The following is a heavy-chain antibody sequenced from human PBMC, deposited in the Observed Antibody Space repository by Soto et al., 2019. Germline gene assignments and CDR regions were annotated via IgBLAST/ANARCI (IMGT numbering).Heavy chain of an antibody. J-gene: IGHJ4*02. Sequence: SETLSLTCSVSGGSISTVGHYWTWIRQPPGKGLEWIGSIYHTGSTYYSKSLRSRLTMSVETSKSQFSLWLSSVTAADTAVYYCARATGTLRSRNWYYWGQGSLVTVSS. V-gene: IGHV4-31*03. CDR1: GGSISTVGHY. CDR3: ARATGTLRSRNWYY. D-gene: IGHD6-13*01. CDR2: IYHTGST.